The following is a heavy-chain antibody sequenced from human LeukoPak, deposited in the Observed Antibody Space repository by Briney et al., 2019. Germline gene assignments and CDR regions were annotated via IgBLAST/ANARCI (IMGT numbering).Heavy chain of an antibody. CDR3: ARLVAGDKDY. CDR1: GYSISSGYY. J-gene: IGHJ4*02. CDR2: IYHSGST. Sequence: SETLSLTCAVSGYSISSGYYWGWIRQPPGQGLEWIGSIYHSGSTYYNPSLESRVTISLDTSKNQFSLKLSSMTAADTAVYYCARLVAGDKDYWGQGTLVTVSS. D-gene: IGHD7-27*01. V-gene: IGHV4-38-2*01.